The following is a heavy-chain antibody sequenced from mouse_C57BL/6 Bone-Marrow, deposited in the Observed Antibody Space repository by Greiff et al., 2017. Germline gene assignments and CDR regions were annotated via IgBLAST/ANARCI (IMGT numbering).Heavy chain of an antibody. CDR1: GYSFTDYN. D-gene: IGHD4-1*01. CDR2: INPNYGTT. Sequence: LQESGPELVKPGASVKISCKASGYSFTDYNMNWVKQSNGKSIEWIGVINPNYGTTSYNQKFKGKATLTVDQSSSTAYMQLNSLTSEDSAVYYCARKVGRHYYAMDYWGQGTSVTVSS. J-gene: IGHJ4*01. CDR3: ARKVGRHYYAMDY. V-gene: IGHV1-39*01.